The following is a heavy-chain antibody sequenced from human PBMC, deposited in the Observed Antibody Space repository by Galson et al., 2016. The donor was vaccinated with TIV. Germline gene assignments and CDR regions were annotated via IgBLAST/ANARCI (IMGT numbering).Heavy chain of an antibody. CDR2: MNPNSGNT. J-gene: IGHJ4*02. V-gene: IGHV1-8*02. CDR1: GYTFTSCD. CDR3: ARSGDYGDY. Sequence: SVKASCKASGYTFTSCDINWVRQATGQGLEWMGWMNPNSGNTGYAQKFRGRVTMTRNTSVRTAYMELSSLRSEDTAVYYCARSGDYGDYWGQGTLVTVSS. D-gene: IGHD4-17*01.